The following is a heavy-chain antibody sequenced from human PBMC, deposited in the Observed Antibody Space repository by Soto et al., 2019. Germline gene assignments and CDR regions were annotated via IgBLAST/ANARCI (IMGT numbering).Heavy chain of an antibody. Sequence: SETLSLTCAVYGGSFSGYYWSWIRQPPGKGLEWIGEINHSGSTNYNPSLKSRVTISVDTSKNQFSLKLSSVTAADTAVYYCERGIQLWSEGEHWFDPWGQGTLVTVS. CDR2: INHSGST. J-gene: IGHJ5*02. V-gene: IGHV4-34*01. D-gene: IGHD5-18*01. CDR1: GGSFSGYY. CDR3: ERGIQLWSEGEHWFDP.